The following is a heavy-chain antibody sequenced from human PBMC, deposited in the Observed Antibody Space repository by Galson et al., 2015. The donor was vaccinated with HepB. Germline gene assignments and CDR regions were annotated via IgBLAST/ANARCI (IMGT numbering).Heavy chain of an antibody. D-gene: IGHD2-2*02. V-gene: IGHV1-2*02. CDR2: VNPNSGAT. CDR3: ARGKMGTTWAAPICDF. CDR1: GYTFSGYY. Sequence: SVKVSCKASGYTFSGYYIHWVRQAPGQGLQWMGWVNPNSGATHSALRFRDRVTLTRDTSTNTAFLEVTSLTSDDTAFYYCARGKMGTTWAAPICDFWGQGTLVTVSS. J-gene: IGHJ4*02.